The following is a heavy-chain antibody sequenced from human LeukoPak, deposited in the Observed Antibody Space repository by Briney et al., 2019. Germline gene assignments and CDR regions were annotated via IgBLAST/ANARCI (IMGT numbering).Heavy chain of an antibody. Sequence: GASVKVSCKASGFTFTSSTVQWVRQARGQRLEWIGWIVIGSGNTNYAQKFQERVTITRDMSTSTVYMELSSLRSEDTAMYYCARALRVGGFDPWGQGTLVTVSS. CDR3: ARALRVGGFDP. CDR1: GFTFTSST. J-gene: IGHJ5*02. V-gene: IGHV1-58*01. CDR2: IVIGSGNT.